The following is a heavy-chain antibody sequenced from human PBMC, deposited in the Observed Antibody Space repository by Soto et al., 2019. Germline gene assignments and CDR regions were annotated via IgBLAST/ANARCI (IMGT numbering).Heavy chain of an antibody. V-gene: IGHV4-59*08. CDR1: GGSISPYY. Sequence: QVQLQESGPGLVKPSETLSLTCTVSGGSISPYYWSWIRQPPGKGLEWIGYIYYSGSTSYNPSIKSRVAIAVETSKNQFSLTLSSMTATDTAVYYCARRGDWGSDEFDYWGQGTLVTVSS. CDR3: ARRGDWGSDEFDY. CDR2: IYYSGST. J-gene: IGHJ4*02. D-gene: IGHD7-27*01.